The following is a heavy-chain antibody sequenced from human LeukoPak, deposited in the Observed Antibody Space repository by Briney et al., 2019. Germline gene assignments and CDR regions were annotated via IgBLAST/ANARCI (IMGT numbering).Heavy chain of an antibody. V-gene: IGHV4-39*07. CDR1: GGSINRSSRYY. Sequence: PSETLSLTCTVSGGSINRSSRYYWGWIRQPPGKGLEWIGSIFYSGSTYYNPSLKSRVTISVDTSKNQFSLKLSSVTAADTAVYYCARVTLRDAFDIWGQGTMVTVSS. CDR3: ARVTLRDAFDI. CDR2: IFYSGST. J-gene: IGHJ3*02. D-gene: IGHD1-14*01.